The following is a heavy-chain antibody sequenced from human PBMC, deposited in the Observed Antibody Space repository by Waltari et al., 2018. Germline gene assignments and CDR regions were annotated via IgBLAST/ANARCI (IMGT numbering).Heavy chain of an antibody. CDR1: GGSFSSYY. D-gene: IGHD3-16*01. J-gene: IGHJ2*01. CDR3: AGYGGPAFWYFAL. Sequence: QVQLQQWGAGLLKPSETLSPTCSVYGGSFSSYYWTLLRQPPGQGLGRIGEGHHSGVTNYNPSLGSRVTISLDTSRNQFSLQLTSMTAADTGLYYCAGYGGPAFWYFALWGRGTQVIVSS. CDR2: GHHSGVT. V-gene: IGHV4-34*01.